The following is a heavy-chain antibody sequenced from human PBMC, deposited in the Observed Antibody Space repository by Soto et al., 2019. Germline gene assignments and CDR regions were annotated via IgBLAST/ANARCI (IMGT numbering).Heavy chain of an antibody. J-gene: IGHJ4*02. CDR1: GYTFSSYG. CDR3: ARDLVPGYTGFSDY. Sequence: ASVKVSCKTSGYTFSSYGISWVRQAPGQGLEWMGWISANNGDTNYEQKLQGRVTMTTDTSTSTAYMELRSLRSDDTAVYYCARDLVPGYTGFSDYWGQGTLVTVSS. D-gene: IGHD5-12*01. CDR2: ISANNGDT. V-gene: IGHV1-18*01.